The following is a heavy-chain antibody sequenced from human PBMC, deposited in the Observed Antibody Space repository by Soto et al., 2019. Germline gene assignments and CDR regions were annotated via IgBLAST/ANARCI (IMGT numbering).Heavy chain of an antibody. J-gene: IGHJ4*02. V-gene: IGHV1-69*12. D-gene: IGHD6-13*01. CDR1: GGTFSNYA. CDR2: IIPIFGTT. Sequence: QVQLVQSGAEVKKPGSSVKVSCKASGGTFSNYAISWVRQAPGQGLEWMGGIIPIFGTTNYAQRFQGRVTFTADESTSTAYMELSSLRSEDTAVYYCARVSSSWYKDYFDYWGQGTLVTVSS. CDR3: ARVSSSWYKDYFDY.